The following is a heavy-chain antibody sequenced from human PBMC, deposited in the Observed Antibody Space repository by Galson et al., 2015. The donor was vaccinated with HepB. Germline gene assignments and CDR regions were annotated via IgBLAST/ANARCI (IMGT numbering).Heavy chain of an antibody. Sequence: SLRLSCAASGFSLNTYYMSWVRQAPGKGLEWVSVIFSGGSTYYKDSVKGRFTISRDISRNTLYLQMNSLGAGDTAIYYCAREEKDYGDTGAFDIWGQGIMVIVSS. CDR2: IFSGGST. CDR3: AREEKDYGDTGAFDI. V-gene: IGHV3-53*01. J-gene: IGHJ3*02. D-gene: IGHD4/OR15-4a*01. CDR1: GFSLNTYY.